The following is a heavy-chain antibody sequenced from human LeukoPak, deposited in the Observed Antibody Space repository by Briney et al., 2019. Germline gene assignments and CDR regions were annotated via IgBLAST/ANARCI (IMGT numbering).Heavy chain of an antibody. CDR1: GFTFDDYA. J-gene: IGHJ4*02. D-gene: IGHD6-13*01. V-gene: IGHV3-9*01. Sequence: GRSLRLSCAASGFTFDDYAMHWVRQAPGKGLEWVSGISWNSGSIGYADSVKGRFTISRDNAKNTLYLQMNSLRAEDTAVYYCAKDFSWFDYWGQGTLVTVSS. CDR2: ISWNSGSI. CDR3: AKDFSWFDY.